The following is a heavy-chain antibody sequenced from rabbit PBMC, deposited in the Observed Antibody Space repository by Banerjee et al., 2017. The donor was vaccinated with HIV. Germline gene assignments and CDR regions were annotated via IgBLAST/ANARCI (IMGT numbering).Heavy chain of an antibody. Sequence: QEQLEESGGDLVKPEGSLTLTCTASGLDFGASYWICWVRQAPGKGLEWIGCIYTGSGATYYASWVNGRFTISRRTSLNTVDLKMTSLTAADTATYFCARDLAGVIGWNFDLWGPGTLVTVS. D-gene: IGHD4-1*01. V-gene: IGHV1S43*01. J-gene: IGHJ4*01. CDR1: GLDFGASYW. CDR3: ARDLAGVIGWNFDL. CDR2: IYTGSGAT.